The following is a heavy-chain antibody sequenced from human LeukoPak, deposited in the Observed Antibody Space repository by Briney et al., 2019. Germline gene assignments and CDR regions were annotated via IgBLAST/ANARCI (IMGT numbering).Heavy chain of an antibody. CDR3: AKALGLGYDSSGYYYAPFDY. V-gene: IGHV3-23*01. Sequence: GGSLRLSCAASGFTFSSYAMSWVRQAPGKGLEWVSAISGSGGSTYYADSVKGRFTISRDNSKNTLYLQMNSLRAEDTAVYYCAKALGLGYDSSGYYYAPFDYWGQGTLVTVSS. J-gene: IGHJ4*02. CDR1: GFTFSSYA. D-gene: IGHD3-22*01. CDR2: ISGSGGST.